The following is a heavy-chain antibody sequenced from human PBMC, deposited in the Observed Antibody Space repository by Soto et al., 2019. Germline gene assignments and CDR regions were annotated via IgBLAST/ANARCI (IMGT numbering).Heavy chain of an antibody. V-gene: IGHV1-2*02. CDR3: VSLQTSGWPGVH. D-gene: IGHD6-25*01. J-gene: IGHJ4*01. CDR1: GYSFSGYH. CDR2: IYPNAETT. Sequence: ASVKVSCKASGYSFSGYHIQWVRQAPGQGPEWLGWIYPNAETTDSSKKFQGRVTMTSDMSTRTVYMELRDLRSDDTAVYYCVSLQTSGWPGVHWGHGTLVTVSS.